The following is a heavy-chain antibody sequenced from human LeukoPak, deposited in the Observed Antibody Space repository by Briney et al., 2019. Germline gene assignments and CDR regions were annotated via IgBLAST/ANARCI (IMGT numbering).Heavy chain of an antibody. CDR1: GGTLSSYA. CDR3: ARDQTGNDYGDSPSDY. CDR2: IIPIFGTA. J-gene: IGHJ4*02. Sequence: PRASVKVSCKASGGTLSSYAISWVRQAPGQGLEWMGGIIPIFGTANYAQRFQGRVTITADESTSTAYMELSSLRSDDTAVYYCARDQTGNDYGDSPSDYWGQGTLVTVSS. D-gene: IGHD4-17*01. V-gene: IGHV1-69*01.